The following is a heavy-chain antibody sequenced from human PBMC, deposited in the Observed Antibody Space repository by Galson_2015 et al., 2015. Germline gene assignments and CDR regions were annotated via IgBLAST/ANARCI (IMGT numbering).Heavy chain of an antibody. J-gene: IGHJ4*02. CDR2: ISGSGGST. Sequence: SLRLSCAASGFTYSSYAMSWVRQAPGKGLEWVSAISGSGGSTYYADSVKGRFTISRDNSKNTLFLQMNSLRAEDTAVYYCAKGYIAIAVAAAFDYWGQGTLVTVSS. CDR3: AKGYIAIAVAAAFDY. D-gene: IGHD6-19*01. V-gene: IGHV3-23*01. CDR1: GFTYSSYA.